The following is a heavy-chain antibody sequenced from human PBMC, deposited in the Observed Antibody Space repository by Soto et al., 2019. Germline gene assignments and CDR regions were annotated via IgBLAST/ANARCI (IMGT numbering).Heavy chain of an antibody. CDR2: IKSKTDGGTT. D-gene: IGHD5-18*01. V-gene: IGHV3-15*01. Sequence: EVQLVESGGGLVKPGGSLRLSCAASGFTFSNAWMSWVRQAPGKGLEWVGRIKSKTDGGTTDYAAPVKGRFTISRDDSKNTRYLQMNSLKTEDTAVYYCTTDQIIRLDTAGPPKYWGQGTLVTVSS. CDR3: TTDQIIRLDTAGPPKY. CDR1: GFTFSNAW. J-gene: IGHJ4*02.